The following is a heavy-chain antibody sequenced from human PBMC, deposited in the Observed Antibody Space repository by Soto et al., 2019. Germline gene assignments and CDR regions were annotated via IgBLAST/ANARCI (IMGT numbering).Heavy chain of an antibody. CDR3: ARDLQMIVGATRGYFDY. D-gene: IGHD1-26*01. Sequence: KFQGRVTITRDTSASTAYMELSSLRSEDTAVYYCARDLQMIVGATRGYFDYWGQGTLVTVSS. V-gene: IGHV1-3*01. J-gene: IGHJ4*02.